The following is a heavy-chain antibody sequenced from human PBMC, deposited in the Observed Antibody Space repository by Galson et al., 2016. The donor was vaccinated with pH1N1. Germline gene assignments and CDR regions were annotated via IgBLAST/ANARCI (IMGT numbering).Heavy chain of an antibody. CDR1: GYTFTSYY. Sequence: SVKVSCKASGYTFTSYYFYWVRQAPGLGLQWMGVINPIGGMATYTQNFQDRLTMTVDASTSTVYMELTSLRSEDTAVYYCVRDLGRLRDFWGQGTLVTVSS. V-gene: IGHV1-46*01. J-gene: IGHJ4*02. D-gene: IGHD1-26*01. CDR2: INPIGGMA. CDR3: VRDLGRLRDF.